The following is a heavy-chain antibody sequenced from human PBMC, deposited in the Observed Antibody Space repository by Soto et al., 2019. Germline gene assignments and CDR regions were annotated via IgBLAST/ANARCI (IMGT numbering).Heavy chain of an antibody. J-gene: IGHJ4*02. CDR2: IYYSGST. V-gene: IGHV4-30-4*01. Sequence: SETLSLTCAVSGGTISSGGYSWSWIRQPPGKGLEWIGYIYYSGSTYYNPSLKSRVTISVDTSKNQFSLKLSSVTAADTAVYYCASRKSSPYFDYWGQGTLVTVSS. CDR3: ASRKSSPYFDY. D-gene: IGHD3-10*01. CDR1: GGTISSGGYS.